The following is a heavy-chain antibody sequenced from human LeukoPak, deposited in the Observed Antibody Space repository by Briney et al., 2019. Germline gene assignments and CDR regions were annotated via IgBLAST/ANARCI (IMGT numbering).Heavy chain of an antibody. CDR2: ILNNGGST. Sequence: PGGSLRLSCAASGFTFSTYAMHWVRQAPGKGLEYVSTILNNGGSTYYADSVKGRFTISRDNSKNTLYLQMGSLRAEGMAVYYCARSGFTGYDFSVFYWGQGTLVTVSS. V-gene: IGHV3-64*02. CDR3: ARSGFTGYDFSVFY. J-gene: IGHJ4*02. CDR1: GFTFSTYA. D-gene: IGHD5-12*01.